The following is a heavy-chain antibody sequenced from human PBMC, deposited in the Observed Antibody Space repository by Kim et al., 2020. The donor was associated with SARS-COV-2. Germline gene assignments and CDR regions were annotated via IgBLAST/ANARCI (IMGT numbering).Heavy chain of an antibody. V-gene: IGHV3-30*18. D-gene: IGHD6-19*01. CDR1: GFTFSSYG. Sequence: GGSLRLSCAASGFTFSSYGMHWVRQAPGKGLEWVAVISYDGSNKYYADSVKGRFTISRDNSKNTLYLQMNSLRAEDTAVYYCAKDSYSSGWYWAHYYYGMDVWGQGTTVTVSS. CDR3: AKDSYSSGWYWAHYYYGMDV. CDR2: ISYDGSNK. J-gene: IGHJ6*02.